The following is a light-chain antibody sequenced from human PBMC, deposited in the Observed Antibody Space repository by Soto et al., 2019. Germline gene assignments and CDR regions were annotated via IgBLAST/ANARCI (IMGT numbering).Light chain of an antibody. J-gene: IGLJ2*01. CDR3: SSYTTDTTLV. CDR2: EVT. CDR1: SSDVGSYNR. V-gene: IGLV2-18*02. Sequence: QSALTQPPSVSGSPGQSVTISCTGTSSDVGSYNRVSWYQQPPGTAPKLMIYEVTNRPSGVPDRFSGTKSGNTASLTISGLQAEDEAHYYCSSYTTDTTLVFGGGTKLTVL.